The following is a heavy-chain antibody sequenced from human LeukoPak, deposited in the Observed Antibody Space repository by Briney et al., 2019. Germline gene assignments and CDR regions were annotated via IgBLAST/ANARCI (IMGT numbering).Heavy chain of an antibody. V-gene: IGHV4-59*08. CDR3: ARHRSWVVPAATYDY. D-gene: IGHD2-2*01. CDR2: IYYSGST. CDR1: GGSISSYY. J-gene: IGHJ4*02. Sequence: SETLSLTCTVSGGSISSYYWSWIRQPPGKGLEWIGYIYYSGSTNYNPSLKSRVTISVDTSKNQFSLKLSSVTAADTAVYYCARHRSWVVPAATYDYWGQGTLVTVSS.